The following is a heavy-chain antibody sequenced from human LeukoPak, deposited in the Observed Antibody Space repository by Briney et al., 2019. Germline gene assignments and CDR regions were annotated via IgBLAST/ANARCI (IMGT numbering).Heavy chain of an antibody. J-gene: IGHJ6*03. V-gene: IGHV1-18*04. Sequence: ASVKVSCKASGYTFTDYYIHWVRQAPGQGLEWMGWISPQNGDTNYAQTFQDRVTMTTDTSTNPAYMELRSLTSDDTAVYFCARVFGYYYFYMDVWGEGITVIISS. D-gene: IGHD3/OR15-3a*01. CDR2: ISPQNGDT. CDR3: ARVFGYYYFYMDV. CDR1: GYTFTDYY.